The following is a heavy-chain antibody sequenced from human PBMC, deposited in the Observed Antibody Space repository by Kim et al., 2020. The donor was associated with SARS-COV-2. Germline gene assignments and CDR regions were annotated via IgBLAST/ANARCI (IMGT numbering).Heavy chain of an antibody. CDR3: ASGLTGTFPRGMDV. D-gene: IGHD1-7*01. Sequence: NPSLKSRVTISVDTSKNQFSLKLSSVTAADTAVYYCASGLTGTFPRGMDVWGQGTTVTVSS. V-gene: IGHV4-31*02. J-gene: IGHJ6*02.